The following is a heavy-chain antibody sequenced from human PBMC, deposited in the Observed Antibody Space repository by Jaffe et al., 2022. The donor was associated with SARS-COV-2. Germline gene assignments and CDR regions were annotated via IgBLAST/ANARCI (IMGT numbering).Heavy chain of an antibody. CDR1: GFTFSSYG. CDR2: IWYDGSNK. Sequence: QVQLVESGGGVVQPGRSLRLSCAASGFTFSSYGMHWVRQAPGKGLEWVAVIWYDGSNKYYADSVKGRFTISRDNSKNTLYLQMNSLRAEDTAVYYCARDPSLAVAGYFDYWGQGTLVTVSS. D-gene: IGHD6-19*01. CDR3: ARDPSLAVAGYFDY. J-gene: IGHJ4*02. V-gene: IGHV3-33*01.